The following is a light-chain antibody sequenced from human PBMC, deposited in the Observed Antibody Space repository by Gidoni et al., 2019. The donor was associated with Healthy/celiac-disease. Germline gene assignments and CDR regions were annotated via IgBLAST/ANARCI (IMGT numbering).Light chain of an antibody. J-gene: IGKJ4*01. CDR1: QSVSSSY. Sequence: ELVLTQSPGTLSLSPGESATISCRASQSVSSSYLAWYQQKPGPAPRLLIYGASSRATGIPDRFSGSGSGTDFTLTISRLEPEDFAVYYCQQYGSSYLTFGGGTKVEIK. V-gene: IGKV3-20*01. CDR3: QQYGSSYLT. CDR2: GAS.